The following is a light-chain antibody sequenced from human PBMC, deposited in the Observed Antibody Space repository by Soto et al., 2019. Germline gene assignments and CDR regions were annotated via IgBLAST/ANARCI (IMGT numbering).Light chain of an antibody. J-gene: IGLJ3*02. CDR3: QVWDSKGV. V-gene: IGLV3-21*04. CDR1: NIGSKG. CDR2: FDR. Sequence: SYELTQPPSVSVAPGKTARITCGGNNIGSKGVHWYQQKPGQAPVLVIYFDRERPSGIPERFTGSNSGNTATLTISRVKAGDEADYYCQVWDSKGVFGGGTKLTVL.